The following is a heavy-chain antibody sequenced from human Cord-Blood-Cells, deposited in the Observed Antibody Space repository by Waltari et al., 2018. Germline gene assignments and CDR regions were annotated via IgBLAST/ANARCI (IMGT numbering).Heavy chain of an antibody. CDR2: IYSVGSK. D-gene: IGHD6-13*01. CDR3: ARLDSSSWPHFDY. CDR1: GFTVSSNY. Sequence: EVQLVESGGGLIQPGGSLRLSCAASGFTVSSNYMSWVRQASGKGLAWVSVIYSVGSKYYADSVKGRFTISRDNSKTTLYLQMNSLRAEDTAVYYCARLDSSSWPHFDYWGQGTLVTVSS. J-gene: IGHJ4*02. V-gene: IGHV3-53*01.